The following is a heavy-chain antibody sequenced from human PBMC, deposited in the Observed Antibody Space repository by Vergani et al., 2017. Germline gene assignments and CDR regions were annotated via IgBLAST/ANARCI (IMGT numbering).Heavy chain of an antibody. D-gene: IGHD4-17*01. CDR1: GYTFTSYG. Sequence: QVQLVQSGAEVKKPGASVKVSCKASGYTFTSYGISWVRQAPGQGLEWMGWISAYNGNTNYAQKLQCRVTMTTDTSTGTAYMELSSLRSEDTAVYYCARTRANYGDYPPYYYYYMDVWGKGTTVTVSS. CDR3: ARTRANYGDYPPYYYYYMDV. J-gene: IGHJ6*03. CDR2: ISAYNGNT. V-gene: IGHV1-18*01.